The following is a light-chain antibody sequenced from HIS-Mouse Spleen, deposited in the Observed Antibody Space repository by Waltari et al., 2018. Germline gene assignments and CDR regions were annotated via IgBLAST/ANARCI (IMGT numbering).Light chain of an antibody. CDR3: SSYTSSSTV. CDR2: EVS. V-gene: IGLV2-18*02. CDR1: SSHVGSYNR. Sequence: QSALTQPPSVSGSPGQSVTIPCTGTSSHVGSYNRVPWYQQPPGTAPKLMIYEVSNRPSGVPDRFSGSKSGNTASLTISGLQAEDEADYYCSSYTSSSTVFGTGTKVTVL. J-gene: IGLJ1*01.